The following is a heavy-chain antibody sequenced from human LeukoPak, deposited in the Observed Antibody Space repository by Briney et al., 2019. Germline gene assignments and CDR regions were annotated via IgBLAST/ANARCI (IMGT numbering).Heavy chain of an antibody. V-gene: IGHV4-59*01. Sequence: SETLSLTCDVSGASIRNKFWSWLRHPPGKALEWIGYISYTGTTNYNPSLQSRVTISVDTSKNQLSPKLTSMTAADTAVYYCARDTSGYYGRYEHWGQGTLVTVSS. CDR3: ARDTSGYYGRYEH. CDR1: GASIRNKF. D-gene: IGHD3-3*01. J-gene: IGHJ4*02. CDR2: ISYTGTT.